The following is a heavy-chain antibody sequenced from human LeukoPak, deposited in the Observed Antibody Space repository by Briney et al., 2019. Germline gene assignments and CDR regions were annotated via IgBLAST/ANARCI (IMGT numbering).Heavy chain of an antibody. CDR1: GYTFTSYG. D-gene: IGHD6-19*01. V-gene: IGHV1-18*01. CDR2: ISAYNGNT. CDR3: AGVGSSSGQEGSYYYYMDV. J-gene: IGHJ6*03. Sequence: ASVKVSCKASGYTFTSYGISWVRQAPGQGLEWMGWISAYNGNTNYAQKLQGRVTMTTDTSTSTAYMELRSLRSDDTAVYYCAGVGSSSGQEGSYYYYMDVWGKGTTVTISS.